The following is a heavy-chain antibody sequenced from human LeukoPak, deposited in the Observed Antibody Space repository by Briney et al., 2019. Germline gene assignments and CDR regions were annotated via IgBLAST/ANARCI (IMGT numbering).Heavy chain of an antibody. CDR1: GLTFSSYW. V-gene: IGHV3-7*01. J-gene: IGHJ3*02. Sequence: GGSLRLSCAASGLTFSSYWMSWVRQAPGKGLEWVANIKQDGSEKYYVDSVTGRFTISRDNTKNSLYLQMNSLRADDTAVYYCARDLAGPPQEAFDIWGQGTMVTVSS. CDR2: IKQDGSEK. CDR3: ARDLAGPPQEAFDI.